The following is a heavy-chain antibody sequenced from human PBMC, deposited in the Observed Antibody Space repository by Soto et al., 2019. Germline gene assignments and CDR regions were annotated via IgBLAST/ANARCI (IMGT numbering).Heavy chain of an antibody. CDR2: ISSSSSTI. J-gene: IGHJ4*02. Sequence: GGSLRLSCSASGFTFSSYSMNWVRQAPGKGLEWVSYISSSSSTIYYADSVKGRFTISRDNAKNSLYLQMNSLRAEDTAVYYCARDSAAAGTGRGYFDYWGQGTLVTVSS. CDR3: ARDSAAAGTGRGYFDY. V-gene: IGHV3-48*01. CDR1: GFTFSSYS. D-gene: IGHD6-13*01.